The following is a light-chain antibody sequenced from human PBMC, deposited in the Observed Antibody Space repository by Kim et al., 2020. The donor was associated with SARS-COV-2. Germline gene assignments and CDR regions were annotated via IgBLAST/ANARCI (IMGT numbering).Light chain of an antibody. CDR2: RNY. J-gene: IGLJ3*02. CDR3: AAWDDSLSGWV. V-gene: IGLV1-47*01. CDR1: SSTIGPNY. Sequence: GQRVTVTCSGNSSTIGPNYVYWYQHFPGTAPKLLIFRNYQRPSGVPDRFSGSKSGTSASLATIGLRSEDEADYHCAAWDDSLSGWVFGGGTKVTVL.